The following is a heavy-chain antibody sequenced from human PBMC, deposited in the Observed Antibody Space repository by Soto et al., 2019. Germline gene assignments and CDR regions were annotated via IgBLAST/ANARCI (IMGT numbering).Heavy chain of an antibody. D-gene: IGHD4-17*01. Sequence: PGLSCAASGFTFSNAWMNWVRQAPGKGLEWVGRIKSKTDGGTTDYAAPVKGRFTISRDDSKNTLYLQMNSLKTEDTAVYYCTTATHYYYGMDVWGQGTTVTVSS. CDR3: TTATHYYYGMDV. V-gene: IGHV3-15*07. J-gene: IGHJ6*02. CDR2: IKSKTDGGTT. CDR1: GFTFSNAW.